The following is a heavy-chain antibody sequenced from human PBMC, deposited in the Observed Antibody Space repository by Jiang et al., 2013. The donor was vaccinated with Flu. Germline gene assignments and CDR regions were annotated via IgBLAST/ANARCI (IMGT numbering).Heavy chain of an antibody. D-gene: IGHD1-1*01. V-gene: IGHV4-61*01. CDR2: IFHSGST. CDR3: ARARPDWNPPDF. Sequence: GSGLVKPSETLPLTCTVSGASVSGGPYFWSWIRQPPGKGLEWIGYIFHSGSTSYNPSLRSRVTISLETSENQFSLTLNSVTAADAAVYYCARARPDWNPPDFWGQGTLVSVSS. J-gene: IGHJ4*02. CDR1: GASVSGGPYF.